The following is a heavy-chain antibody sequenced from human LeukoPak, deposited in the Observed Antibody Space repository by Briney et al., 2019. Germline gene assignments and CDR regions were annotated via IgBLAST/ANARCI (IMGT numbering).Heavy chain of an antibody. J-gene: IGHJ6*02. CDR1: GFTFSSYS. CDR3: ARVTDYYYGMDV. CDR2: ISSSSRYI. Sequence: GGSLRLSCAASGFTFSSYSMNWVRQAPGKGLEWVSSISSSSRYIYYADSVKGRFTISRDNAKNSLYLQMNSLRAEDTAVYYCARVTDYYYGMDVWGQGTTVTVSS. D-gene: IGHD1-14*01. V-gene: IGHV3-21*01.